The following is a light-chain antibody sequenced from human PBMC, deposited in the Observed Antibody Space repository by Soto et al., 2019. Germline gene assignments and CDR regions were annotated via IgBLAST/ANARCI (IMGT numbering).Light chain of an antibody. V-gene: IGLV2-14*03. CDR1: SSDVGSYDY. J-gene: IGLJ1*01. Sequence: QSVLTQPASVSGSPGQSITFSCTGTSSDVGSYDYVSWHQQHPGKAPKLIIYDVNNRPSGVPSRFSGSKSGNTASLIIPGLQTEDEADYYCCAYSTSGTHVFGTGTKLTVL. CDR3: CAYSTSGTHV. CDR2: DVN.